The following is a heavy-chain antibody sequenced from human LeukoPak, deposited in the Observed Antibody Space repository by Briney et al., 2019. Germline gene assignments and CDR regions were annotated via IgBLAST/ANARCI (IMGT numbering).Heavy chain of an antibody. V-gene: IGHV4-59*01. CDR3: ARVQDIVALAAATRNWFDH. CDR2: IYYSGST. CDR1: GGSISSYY. D-gene: IGHD2-2*01. J-gene: IGHJ5*02. Sequence: SETLSLTCTVSGGSISSYYWSWIQQPPGKGLEWIGYIYYSGSTNYNPSLKSRVTISVDTSKNQFSLKLSSVTAADTAVYYWARVQDIVALAAATRNWFDHWGQGTLVTVSS.